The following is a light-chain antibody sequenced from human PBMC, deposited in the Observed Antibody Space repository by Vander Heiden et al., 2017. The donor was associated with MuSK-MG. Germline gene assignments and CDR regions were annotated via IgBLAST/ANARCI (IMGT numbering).Light chain of an antibody. CDR2: GQN. CDR3: NSRDSSGNHLE. J-gene: IGLJ3*02. CDR1: RLRSYY. Sequence: SSELTQDPAVSVALGQTVRITCQGDRLRSYYASWYQQKPGPAPVLVIYGQNNRHSGIPDRFSGSSSGNTASLTITGAQAEDEADYYCNSRDSSGNHLEFGGGTKLTVL. V-gene: IGLV3-19*01.